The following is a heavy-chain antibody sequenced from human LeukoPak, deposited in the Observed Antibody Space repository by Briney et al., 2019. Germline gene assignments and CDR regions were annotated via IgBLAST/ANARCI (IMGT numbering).Heavy chain of an antibody. CDR3: ARSGDSSGSYTDWFDP. CDR2: INPNSGGT. CDR1: GYTFTGYY. D-gene: IGHD6-19*01. V-gene: IGHV1-2*02. Sequence: ASVKVSCKASGYTFTGYYMHWVRQAPGQGLEWMGWINPNSGGTNYAQKFQGRVTMTRDTSISTAYMELSRLRSDDTAVYYCARSGDSSGSYTDWFDPWRQGTLVTVSS. J-gene: IGHJ5*02.